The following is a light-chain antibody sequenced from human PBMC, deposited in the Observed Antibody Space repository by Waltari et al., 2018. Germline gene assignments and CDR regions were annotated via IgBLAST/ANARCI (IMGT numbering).Light chain of an antibody. V-gene: IGKV3-11*01. CDR3: QQRYDWPLT. Sequence: DIVLTQSPATLSLSPGERATLSCRASQTVNSYLAWYQQKPGQAPRLLIYDASNRATGIPARFSGSGSGTDFTLIISSLEPEDFAVYYCQQRYDWPLTFGGGTKVEIK. CDR1: QTVNSY. J-gene: IGKJ4*01. CDR2: DAS.